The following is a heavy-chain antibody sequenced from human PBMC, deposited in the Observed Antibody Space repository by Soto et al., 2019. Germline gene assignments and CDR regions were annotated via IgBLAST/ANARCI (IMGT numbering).Heavy chain of an antibody. CDR1: GCSISSSSYY. V-gene: IGHV4-39*01. CDR3: ARQDIVGATTFDY. J-gene: IGHJ4*02. CDR2: IYYSGST. D-gene: IGHD1-26*01. Sequence: PSETLSLTCTVSGCSISSSSYYWVWIRQPPGKGLEWIGSIYYSGSTYYNPSLKSRVTISVDTSKNQFSLKLSSVTAADTAVYYCARQDIVGATTFDYWGQGTLVTVSS.